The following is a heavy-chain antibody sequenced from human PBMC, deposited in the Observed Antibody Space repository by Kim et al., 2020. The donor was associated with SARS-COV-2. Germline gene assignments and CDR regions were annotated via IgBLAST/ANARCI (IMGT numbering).Heavy chain of an antibody. V-gene: IGHV4-34*01. CDR3: ARGAGDCWTGYYDGRNYY. D-gene: IGHD3-3*01. Sequence: SETLSLTCAVYGGSFSGYYWSWIRQPPGKGLEWIGEISHKGVTNYNPSLKSRVTISVDTSKNQFSLKLSSVTAADTAVYYCARGAGDCWTGYYDGRNYY. CDR1: GGSFSGYY. CDR2: ISHKGVT. J-gene: IGHJ6*03.